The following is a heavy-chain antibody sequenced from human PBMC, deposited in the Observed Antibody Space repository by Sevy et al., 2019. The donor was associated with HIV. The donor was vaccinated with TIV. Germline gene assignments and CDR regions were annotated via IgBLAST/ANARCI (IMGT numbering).Heavy chain of an antibody. CDR3: AKETIRGTYNRFDP. V-gene: IGHV3-23*01. CDR1: GFTFSSYG. Sequence: GGALRLSCVASGFTFSSYGMSWVRQAPGEGLECVSDISGSGGSTYYADSVRGRFTISRDNSKNTLYLQMNSLRADDTAVYYCAKETIRGTYNRFDPWGQGTLVTVSS. J-gene: IGHJ5*02. D-gene: IGHD3-10*01. CDR2: ISGSGGST.